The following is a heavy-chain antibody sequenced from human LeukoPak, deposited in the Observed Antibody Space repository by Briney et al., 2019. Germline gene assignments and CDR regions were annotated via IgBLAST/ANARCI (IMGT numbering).Heavy chain of an antibody. D-gene: IGHD1-14*01. CDR3: ARDAIRNQHADYYYMDV. V-gene: IGHV3-21*01. CDR2: ISISSAYI. J-gene: IGHJ6*03. Sequence: GGSLRLSCAASGFTFSTYSMNWVRQAPGKGLEWVSSISISSAYIYYADSVKGRFTISRDNAKNSLYLQMNSPRAEDTAVYYCARDAIRNQHADYYYMDVWGKGTTVTVSS. CDR1: GFTFSTYS.